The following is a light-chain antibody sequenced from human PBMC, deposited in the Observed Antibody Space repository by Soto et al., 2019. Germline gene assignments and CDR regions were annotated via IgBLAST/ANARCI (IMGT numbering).Light chain of an antibody. Sequence: QSALTQPASVSGSPGQSITISCTGTSSDVGGYLYVSWYQQYPGKAPKLMIYDVTNRPSGVSNRFSGFKSGNTAFLTISGLQAEDEADYYCSSYTTSSTVAFGGGTKVTVL. V-gene: IGLV2-14*01. J-gene: IGLJ2*01. CDR3: SSYTTSSTVA. CDR2: DVT. CDR1: SSDVGGYLY.